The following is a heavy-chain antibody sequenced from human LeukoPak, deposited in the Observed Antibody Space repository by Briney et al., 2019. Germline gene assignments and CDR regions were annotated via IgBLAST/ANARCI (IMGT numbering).Heavy chain of an antibody. CDR2: VYYIGNT. CDR3: ATPYCSSTSCYELAFDI. CDR1: GGSLTGGTYY. Sequence: SETLSLTCSVSGGSLTGGTYYWTWIRQHPGKGLEWIGYVYYIGNTYYNPSLKSRVTISLDTSKNQFSLKLSSVTAADTAVYFCATPYCSSTSCYELAFDIWGQGTMVTVSS. D-gene: IGHD2-2*01. J-gene: IGHJ3*02. V-gene: IGHV4-31*03.